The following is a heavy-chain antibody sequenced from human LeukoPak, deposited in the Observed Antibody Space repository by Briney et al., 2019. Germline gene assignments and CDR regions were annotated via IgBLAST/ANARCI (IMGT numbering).Heavy chain of an antibody. J-gene: IGHJ4*02. CDR1: GFTFSSYA. D-gene: IGHD3-10*01. V-gene: IGHV3-30*04. CDR3: AREYHGSGSFDY. CDR2: ISYDGSNK. Sequence: PGRSLRLSCAASGFTFSSYAMHWVRQAPGKGLEWVAVISYDGSNKYYADSVKGRFTISRDNSKNTLYLQMNSLRAEDTAVYYCAREYHGSGSFDYWGQGTLVTVSS.